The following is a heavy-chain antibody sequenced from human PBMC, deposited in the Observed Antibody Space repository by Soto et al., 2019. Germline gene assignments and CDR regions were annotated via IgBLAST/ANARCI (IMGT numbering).Heavy chain of an antibody. Sequence: GASVKVSCKVSGYTHTELSMHWVRQAPGKGLEWMGGFGPEDGETIYAQKFQGRVTMTEDTSTDTAYMELSSLRSEDTAVYYCATARYCTNGVCHPDYWGQGTLVTVSS. D-gene: IGHD2-8*01. CDR1: GYTHTELS. V-gene: IGHV1-24*01. CDR3: ATARYCTNGVCHPDY. J-gene: IGHJ4*02. CDR2: FGPEDGET.